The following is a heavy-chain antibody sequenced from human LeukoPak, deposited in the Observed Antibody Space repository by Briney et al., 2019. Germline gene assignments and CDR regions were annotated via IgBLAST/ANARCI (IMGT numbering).Heavy chain of an antibody. CDR3: ARGEPLTVTTSDYFDY. Sequence: GRSLSLSCAASGFTFSNYGMHWVRQAPGKGLEWVAVTWYDGSNKYYADSVKGRFTISRDNSKNTLYLHMNSLRAEDTAVYYCARGEPLTVTTSDYFDYWGQGTLSPSP. J-gene: IGHJ4*02. CDR2: TWYDGSNK. D-gene: IGHD4-17*01. CDR1: GFTFSNYG. V-gene: IGHV3-33*01.